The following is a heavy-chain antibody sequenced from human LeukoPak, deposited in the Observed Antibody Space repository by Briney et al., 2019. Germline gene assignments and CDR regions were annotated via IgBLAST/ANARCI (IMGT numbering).Heavy chain of an antibody. CDR2: RRKDGSKK. J-gene: IGHJ4*02. CDR3: GRDSLGGDY. D-gene: IGHD3-16*01. Sequence: GGWLRLSCAASGLHFSTSGVHSARRAPGRGLGWVAVRRKDGSKKFYAESVKGRFTIYRDKSNNTLYIQTNCVRAEEPAVTYCGRDSLGGDYWGQGTLVTVSS. CDR1: GLHFSTSG. V-gene: IGHV3-33*08.